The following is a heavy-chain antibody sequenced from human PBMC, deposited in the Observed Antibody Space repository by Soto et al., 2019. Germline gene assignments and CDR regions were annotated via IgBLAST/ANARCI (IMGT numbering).Heavy chain of an antibody. CDR1: GGSISSGGYY. Sequence: HVQLQASGPGLVKPSQTLSLTCTVPGGSISSGGYYWSWIRQHPGKGLEWIGYIYYNGSTYYNPSLKSRVTISVDTSKNQFSLKLSSVTAADTAVYYCASSSGAMYYDYWGQGTLVTVSS. V-gene: IGHV4-31*03. J-gene: IGHJ4*02. CDR2: IYYNGST. D-gene: IGHD2-15*01. CDR3: ASSSGAMYYDY.